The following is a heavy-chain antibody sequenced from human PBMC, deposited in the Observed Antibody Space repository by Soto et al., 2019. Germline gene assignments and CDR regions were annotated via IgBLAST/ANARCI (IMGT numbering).Heavy chain of an antibody. D-gene: IGHD1-26*01. V-gene: IGHV4-4*02. CDR2: IYHSGST. CDR1: GGSISSSNW. Sequence: SETLSLTCAVSGGSISSSNWWSWVRQPPGKRLEWIGEIYHSGSTNYNPSLKSRVTISVDKSKNQFSLKLSSVTAADTAVYYCARDQIVGATRGFYYWGQGTLVTVSS. CDR3: ARDQIVGATRGFYY. J-gene: IGHJ4*02.